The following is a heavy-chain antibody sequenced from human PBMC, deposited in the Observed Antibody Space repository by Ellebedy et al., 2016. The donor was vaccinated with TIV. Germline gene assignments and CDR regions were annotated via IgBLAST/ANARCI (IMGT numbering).Heavy chain of an antibody. CDR3: ARGGNNWYHMGV. D-gene: IGHD1-20*01. Sequence: GESLKISCAASGFTFSSWWMHWVRQAPGKGLVWVSRINPDGSGTYYADSVKGRFTISRDNAKNTLFLQMNSLTAEDTAVYYCARGGNNWYHMGVWGQGTTVTVSS. J-gene: IGHJ6*02. CDR1: GFTFSSWW. CDR2: INPDGSGT. V-gene: IGHV3-74*01.